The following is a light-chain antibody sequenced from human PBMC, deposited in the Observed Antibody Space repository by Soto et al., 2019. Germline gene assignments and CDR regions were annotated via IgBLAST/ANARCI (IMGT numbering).Light chain of an antibody. CDR1: SSDVGGYNF. V-gene: IGLV2-14*01. CDR3: SSYTSSNTLV. CDR2: EVN. J-gene: IGLJ3*02. Sequence: QSALTQPASVSGSPGQSITISCTGTSSDVGGYNFVSWYQQHPGKAPKLMIYEVNKRPSGVSKRFSGSKSANTASLTISGLQAEDEADYYCSSYTSSNTLVFGGGTKLTVL.